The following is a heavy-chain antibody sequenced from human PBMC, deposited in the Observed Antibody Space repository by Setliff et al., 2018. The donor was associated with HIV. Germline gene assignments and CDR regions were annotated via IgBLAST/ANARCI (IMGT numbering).Heavy chain of an antibody. CDR1: GLSFSSYV. CDR3: AKDWLSANFWSGYWDYYYYMDV. J-gene: IGHJ6*03. Sequence: PGGSLRLSCAASGLSFSSYVMSWVRQAPGKGLEWVSGISGSGGSTYYADSVKGRFTISRDNSKNTLYLQMNSLRAEDTAVYYCAKDWLSANFWSGYWDYYYYMDVWGKGTTVTVSS. CDR2: ISGSGGST. V-gene: IGHV3-23*01. D-gene: IGHD3-3*01.